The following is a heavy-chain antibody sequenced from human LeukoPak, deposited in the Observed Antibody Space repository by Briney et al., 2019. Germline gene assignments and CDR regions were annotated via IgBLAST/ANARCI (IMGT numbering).Heavy chain of an antibody. V-gene: IGHV3-33*08. CDR1: GFTFTRYG. Sequence: PGGSLRLSCAASGFTFTRYGMVWVRQAPGKGLEWVADIWFDGKNQHFADSVRGRFAISRDNSKNTVYLQVNSLRAEDTAVYYCARDRHCVNGVCHSPAGMDVWGQGTTVTVSS. CDR3: ARDRHCVNGVCHSPAGMDV. CDR2: IWFDGKNQ. J-gene: IGHJ6*02. D-gene: IGHD2-8*01.